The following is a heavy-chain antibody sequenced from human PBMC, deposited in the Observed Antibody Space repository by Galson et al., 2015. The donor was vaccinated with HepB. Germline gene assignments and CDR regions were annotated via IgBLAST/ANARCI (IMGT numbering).Heavy chain of an antibody. CDR1: GYTFTSYY. CDR2: INPSGGST. D-gene: IGHD3-10*01. Sequence: SVKVSCKASGYTFTSYYMHWVRQAPGQGLEWMGIINPSGGSTSYAQKFQGRVTMTRDTSTSTVYMELSSLRSEDTAVYYCARVRGSYYGSLSGDGMDVWGQGTTVTVSS. V-gene: IGHV1-46*03. J-gene: IGHJ6*02. CDR3: ARVRGSYYGSLSGDGMDV.